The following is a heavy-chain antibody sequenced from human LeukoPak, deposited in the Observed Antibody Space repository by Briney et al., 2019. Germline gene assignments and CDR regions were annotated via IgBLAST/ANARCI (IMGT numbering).Heavy chain of an antibody. D-gene: IGHD3-10*01. J-gene: IGHJ4*02. CDR3: AKRGPGSPQSGKYYFDY. CDR1: GFTLSSYA. CDR2: ISGSAATT. Sequence: QTGGSLRLSCAASGFTLSSYAMSWVRQGPGKGLEWVSAISGSAATTFYADSVKGRFTISRDNSKNTLYLQMNSLRAEDTAVYYCAKRGPGSPQSGKYYFDYWGQGTLVTVSS. V-gene: IGHV3-23*01.